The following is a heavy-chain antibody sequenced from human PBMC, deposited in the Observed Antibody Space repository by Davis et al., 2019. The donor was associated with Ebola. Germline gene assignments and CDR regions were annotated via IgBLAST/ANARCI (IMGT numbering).Heavy chain of an antibody. CDR1: GFTFSAYA. J-gene: IGHJ6*03. D-gene: IGHD5-18*01. Sequence: GESLKISCAASGFTFSAYAMHWVRQAPGKGLEWVAVISYDGSNKYYADSVKGRLTISRDNSKNTLFLQMNSLRAEDTAVYYCAKEEYSYGYYYYYMDVWGKGTTVTVSS. CDR3: AKEEYSYGYYYYYMDV. CDR2: ISYDGSNK. V-gene: IGHV3-30-3*01.